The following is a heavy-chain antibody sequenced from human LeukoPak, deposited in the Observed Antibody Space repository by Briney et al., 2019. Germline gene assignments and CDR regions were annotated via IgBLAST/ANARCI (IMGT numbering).Heavy chain of an antibody. CDR1: GFTFSSYA. J-gene: IGHJ4*02. Sequence: GSLRLSCAASGFTFSSYAMSWVRQAPGKGLEWVSAISGSGGSTYYADSVKGRFTISRDNSKNTLYLQLNSLRAEDTAVYYCAKVDGYSSSGSFDYWGQGTLVTVSS. CDR3: AKVDGYSSSGSFDY. CDR2: ISGSGGST. D-gene: IGHD6-6*01. V-gene: IGHV3-23*01.